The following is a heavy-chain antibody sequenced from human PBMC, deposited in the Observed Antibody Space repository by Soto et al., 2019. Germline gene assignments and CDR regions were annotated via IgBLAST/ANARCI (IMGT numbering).Heavy chain of an antibody. Sequence: QITLNESGPTVVRPTETLTLTCRFSGFSLTTSGVGVGWIRQSPGKAPERLALIYWDDDKRYSASLKNRLTITKDTAKNQVVLTVSDLDPTDTATYYCAHRVLRTVFGLVTTTAIYFDFWGQGTPVAVSS. CDR2: IYWDDDK. J-gene: IGHJ4*02. D-gene: IGHD3-3*01. V-gene: IGHV2-5*02. CDR3: AHRVLRTVFGLVTTTAIYFDF. CDR1: GFSLTTSGVG.